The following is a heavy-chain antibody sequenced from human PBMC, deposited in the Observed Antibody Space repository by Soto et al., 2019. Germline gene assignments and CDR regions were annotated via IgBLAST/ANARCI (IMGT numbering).Heavy chain of an antibody. CDR3: ARGVPFGHYSMDV. CDR1: DGSFTGFH. D-gene: IGHD3-3*01. Sequence: SETLSLTYAVYDGSFTGFHWTWIRRPPGKGLEWIGEIKHSGSTNYNPSLTRRVTISVDTSKNQFSLKLNSVTAADTAVYYCARGVPFGHYSMDVWGQGTTVTVSS. J-gene: IGHJ6*02. CDR2: IKHSGST. V-gene: IGHV4-34*01.